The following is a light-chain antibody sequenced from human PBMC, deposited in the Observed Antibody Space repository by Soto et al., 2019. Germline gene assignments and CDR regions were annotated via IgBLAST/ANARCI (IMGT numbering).Light chain of an antibody. V-gene: IGKV1-8*01. CDR2: AAS. Sequence: ILMTQSPSSLSASTGDRVTITCRASQGISSYLAWYQQKPGKAPKLLIYAASTLQSGVPSRFSGSGSGTDFTLTISCLQSEDFATYYCQQYYSYPPTFGQGTKVDI. J-gene: IGKJ1*01. CDR1: QGISSY. CDR3: QQYYSYPPT.